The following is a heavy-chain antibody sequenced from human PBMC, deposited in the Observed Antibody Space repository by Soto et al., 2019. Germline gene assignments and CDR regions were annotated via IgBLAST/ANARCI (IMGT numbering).Heavy chain of an antibody. D-gene: IGHD2-2*01. J-gene: IGHJ5*02. CDR2: ISLYSDGT. V-gene: IGHV1-18*01. CDR1: GYTFSNYG. CDR3: ARVVPCAEAGCGP. Sequence: QVQLVQSGGEVKRPGASVKVSCKTSGYTFSNYGITWVRQAPGQPLEWLGWISLYSDGTNYAQKFQGRVSMTTDTSTTTAYMELRSLRSDDTAVYYCARVVPCAEAGCGPWGQGTLVTVSS.